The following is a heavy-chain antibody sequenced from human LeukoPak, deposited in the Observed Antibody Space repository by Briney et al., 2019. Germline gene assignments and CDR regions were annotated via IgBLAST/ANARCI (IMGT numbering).Heavy chain of an antibody. CDR3: ATAPITIFGVVTNWFDP. D-gene: IGHD3-3*01. J-gene: IGHJ5*02. V-gene: IGHV1-24*01. CDR2: FDPEDGET. Sequence: GASVKVSCKASGYTFSSYYMHWVRQAPGKGLEWMGGFDPEDGETIYAQKFQGRVTMTEDTSTDTAYMELSSLRSEDTAVYYCATAPITIFGVVTNWFDPWGQGTLVTVSS. CDR1: GYTFSSYY.